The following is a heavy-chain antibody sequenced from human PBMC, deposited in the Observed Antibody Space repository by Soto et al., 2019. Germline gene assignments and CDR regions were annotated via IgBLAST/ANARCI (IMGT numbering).Heavy chain of an antibody. J-gene: IGHJ4*02. Sequence: PSETLSLTCTVSGGSISSYYWSWIRQPPGKGLEWIGYIYYSGSTSYNPSLKSRVTISVDTSKNQFSLKLSSVTAADTAVYYCARDGDGYNYWGQGTLVTVSS. CDR3: ARDGDGYNY. D-gene: IGHD5-12*01. CDR1: GGSISSYY. CDR2: IYYSGST. V-gene: IGHV4-59*01.